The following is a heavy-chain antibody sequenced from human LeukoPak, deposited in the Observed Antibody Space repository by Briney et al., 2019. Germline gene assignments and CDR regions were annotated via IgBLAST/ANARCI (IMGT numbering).Heavy chain of an antibody. J-gene: IGHJ4*02. CDR3: AKVPNYDYVWGSRDDY. V-gene: IGHV3-21*01. Sequence: GGSLRLSCAASGFTFTSHSMDWVRQAPGKGLEWVSSISSRSTYIYYADSVKGRFTISRDNSKNTLYLQMNSLRAEDTAVYYCAKVPNYDYVWGSRDDYWGQGTLVTVSS. D-gene: IGHD3-16*01. CDR1: GFTFTSHS. CDR2: ISSRSTYI.